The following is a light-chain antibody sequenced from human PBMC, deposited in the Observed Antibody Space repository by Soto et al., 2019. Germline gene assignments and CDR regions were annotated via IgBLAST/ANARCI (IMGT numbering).Light chain of an antibody. CDR3: QQYNGYWT. Sequence: DIQMTQSPSTLSASVGDRVTITCRASQSISGSLAWYQQKPGKVPKLLMYEASNLKSGVPSRFSGSGSGTEYTLTISSLQPDHSASYYCQQYNGYWTCGQGTRVEIK. CDR2: EAS. CDR1: QSISGS. J-gene: IGKJ1*01. V-gene: IGKV1-5*03.